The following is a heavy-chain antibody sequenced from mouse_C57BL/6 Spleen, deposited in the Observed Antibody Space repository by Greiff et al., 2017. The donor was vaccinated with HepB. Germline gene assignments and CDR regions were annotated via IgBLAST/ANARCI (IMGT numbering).Heavy chain of an antibody. CDR2: IYPRSGNT. CDR1: GYTFTSYG. CDR3: AREEKNGIYAMDY. Sequence: QVQLKESGAELARPGASVKLSCKASGYTFTSYGISWVKQRTGQGLEWIGEIYPRSGNTYYNEKFKGKATLTADKSSSTAYMELRSLTSEDSAVYFCAREEKNGIYAMDYWGQGTSVTVSS. J-gene: IGHJ4*01. V-gene: IGHV1-81*01. D-gene: IGHD1-2*01.